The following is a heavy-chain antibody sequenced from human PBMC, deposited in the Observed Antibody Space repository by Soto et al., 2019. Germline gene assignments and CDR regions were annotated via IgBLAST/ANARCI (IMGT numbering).Heavy chain of an antibody. D-gene: IGHD3-10*01. V-gene: IGHV3-48*03. CDR2: IGRSGTTT. CDR3: ATRSGGGGAFDF. CDR1: GLTFSNYE. Sequence: PGGSLRLSCAASGLTFSNYEMNWVRQAPGKGLGWVSYIGRSGTTTYYADSLKGRFTISRDNAKNSLYLQMNSLRAEDTAVYYCATRSGGGGAFDFWGQGTMVTVSS. J-gene: IGHJ3*01.